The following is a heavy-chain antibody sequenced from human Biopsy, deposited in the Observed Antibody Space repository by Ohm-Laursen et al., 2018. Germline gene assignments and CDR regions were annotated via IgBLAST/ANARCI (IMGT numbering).Heavy chain of an antibody. CDR2: IYYSGNT. D-gene: IGHD3-3*01. CDR3: ARQVDFWSGYVDY. CDR1: GGSISDSTYH. Sequence: SETLSLTCTVSGGSISDSTYHWGWIRQSPGKGLEWIGNIYYSGNTDYSPSLKSRATISVDTSNNQFSLKLRPVTAADTAVYYCARQVDFWSGYVDYWGQGTLVAVSS. J-gene: IGHJ4*02. V-gene: IGHV4-39*01.